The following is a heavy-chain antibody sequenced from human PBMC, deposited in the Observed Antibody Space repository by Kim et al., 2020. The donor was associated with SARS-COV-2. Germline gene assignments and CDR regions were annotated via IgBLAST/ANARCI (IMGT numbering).Heavy chain of an antibody. J-gene: IGHJ4*02. Sequence: ASVKVSCKASGYTFTSYYMHWVRQAPGQGLEWMGIINPSGGSTSYAQKFQGRVTMTRDTSTSTVYMELSSLRPEDTAVYYCARVRYYYGSGSYYNDYWGQGTLVTVSS. V-gene: IGHV1-46*01. D-gene: IGHD3-10*01. CDR2: INPSGGST. CDR3: ARVRYYYGSGSYYNDY. CDR1: GYTFTSYY.